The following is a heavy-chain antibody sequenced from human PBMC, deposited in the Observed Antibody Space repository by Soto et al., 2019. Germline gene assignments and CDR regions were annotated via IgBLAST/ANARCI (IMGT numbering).Heavy chain of an antibody. D-gene: IGHD6-19*01. V-gene: IGHV1-8*01. J-gene: IGHJ6*04. CDR3: AIVEDSSGWYESYYGMDV. CDR2: MNPNSGNT. CDR1: GYTFTSYD. Sequence: ASVKVSCKASGYTFTSYDINWVRQATGQGLEWMGWMNPNSGNTGYAQKFQGRVTMTRNTSISTAYLELSSLRSEDTAVYYCAIVEDSSGWYESYYGMDVRRDGPTVTVAA.